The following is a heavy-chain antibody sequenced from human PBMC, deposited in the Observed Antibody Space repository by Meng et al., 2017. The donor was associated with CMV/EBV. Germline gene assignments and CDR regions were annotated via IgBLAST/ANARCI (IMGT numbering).Heavy chain of an antibody. Sequence: QGPLQHWGAGLLKPSGTRSLTCAVYGGSFSGYYWSWIRQPPGKGLEWIGEINHSGSTNYNPSLKSRVTISVDTSKNQFSLKLSSVTAADTAVYYCARGGNWFDPWGQGTLVTVSS. CDR2: INHSGST. V-gene: IGHV4-34*01. CDR1: GGSFSGYY. J-gene: IGHJ5*02. CDR3: ARGGNWFDP.